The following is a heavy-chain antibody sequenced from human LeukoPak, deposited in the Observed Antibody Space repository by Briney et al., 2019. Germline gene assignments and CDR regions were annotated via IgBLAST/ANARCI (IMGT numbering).Heavy chain of an antibody. D-gene: IGHD2-21*01. J-gene: IGHJ4*02. CDR3: ARDRPPAAQVVRGYFDY. CDR2: IGAYNGNT. CDR1: GYTFTSYG. Sequence: GASVKVSCKASGYTFTSYGISWVRQAPGQGREWMGWIGAYNGNTNYAQKLQGRVTMTTDTSTSTAYMELRSLRSDDTAVYYCARDRPPAAQVVRGYFDYWGQGTLVTVSS. V-gene: IGHV1-18*01.